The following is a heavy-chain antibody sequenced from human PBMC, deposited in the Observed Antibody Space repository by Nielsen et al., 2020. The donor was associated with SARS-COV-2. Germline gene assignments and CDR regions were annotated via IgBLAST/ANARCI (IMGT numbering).Heavy chain of an antibody. CDR2: ISGSGGST. CDR3: AKMRETYSSSSLEY. Sequence: GESLKISCAASGFTFSSYAMSWVRQAPGKGLEWVSAISGSGGSTYYADSVKGRFTISRDNSKNTLYLQMNSLRAEDTALYYCAKMRETYSSSSLEYWGQGTLVTVSS. D-gene: IGHD6-6*01. V-gene: IGHV3-23*01. CDR1: GFTFSSYA. J-gene: IGHJ4*02.